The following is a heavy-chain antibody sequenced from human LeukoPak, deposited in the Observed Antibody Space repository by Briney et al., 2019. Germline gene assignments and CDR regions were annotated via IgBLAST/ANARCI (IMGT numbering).Heavy chain of an antibody. CDR2: IWYDGSNK. CDR1: GFTFSGYG. D-gene: IGHD2-15*01. J-gene: IGHJ6*02. V-gene: IGHV3-33*08. Sequence: GGSLRLSCAASGFTFSGYGMHWVRQAPGKGLEWVAIIWYDGSNKYFADSVKGRFTISRDNSKNTLYLQMNSLRAEDTAVYYCARIGCSGGNCYGYYYYGMDVWGQGTTVTVSS. CDR3: ARIGCSGGNCYGYYYYGMDV.